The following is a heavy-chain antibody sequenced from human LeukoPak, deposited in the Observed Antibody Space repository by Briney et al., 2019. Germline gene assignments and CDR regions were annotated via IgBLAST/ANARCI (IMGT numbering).Heavy chain of an antibody. CDR2: IRSSAYGGTT. V-gene: IGHV3-49*03. D-gene: IGHD6-19*01. J-gene: IGHJ4*02. Sequence: PGGSLRLSCTASGFPFGDYAMSWFRLAPGKGLEWVGSIRSSAYGGTTEYAASVKGRFTISRDDSKSIAYLQVNSLKTEDTALYYCARVEPLPSSGIEVAADYWGQGTLVTVSS. CDR3: ARVEPLPSSGIEVAADY. CDR1: GFPFGDYA.